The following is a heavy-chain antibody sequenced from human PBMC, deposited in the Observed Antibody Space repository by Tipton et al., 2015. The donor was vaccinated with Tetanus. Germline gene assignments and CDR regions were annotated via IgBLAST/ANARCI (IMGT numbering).Heavy chain of an antibody. V-gene: IGHV3-11*01. J-gene: IGHJ1*01. Sequence: SLRLSCAASGFTFHESYMSWIRQAPGKGLEWGSYISTNGYTIHYADAVKGRFTISRDNGQNSLHLQMTSLRAEDTAVYYCARVFGDYVPNYFEFWGQGTLVSVSS. CDR2: ISTNGYTI. D-gene: IGHD4-17*01. CDR1: GFTFHESY. CDR3: ARVFGDYVPNYFEF.